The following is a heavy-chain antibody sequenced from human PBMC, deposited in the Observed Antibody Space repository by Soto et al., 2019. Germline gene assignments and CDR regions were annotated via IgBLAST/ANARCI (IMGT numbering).Heavy chain of an antibody. CDR2: ISAYNGNT. V-gene: IGHV1-18*01. J-gene: IGHJ3*02. Sequence: QVQLVQSGAEVKKPGASVKVSCKASGYTFTSYGISWVRQAPGQGLEWMGWISAYNGNTNYAQKLQGRVTMTTDTSTSTSYIELRSLRSDDTAVYYWARHIVVVTATPDAFDIWGQGTMVTVSS. CDR3: ARHIVVVTATPDAFDI. D-gene: IGHD2-21*02. CDR1: GYTFTSYG.